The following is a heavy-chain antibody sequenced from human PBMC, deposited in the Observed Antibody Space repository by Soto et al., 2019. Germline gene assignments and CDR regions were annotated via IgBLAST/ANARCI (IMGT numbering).Heavy chain of an antibody. Sequence: EVQLVESGGGLVQPGGSLRLSCAASGFSFSDYTMIWVRQAPGKGLEWVSYVRSSGVSKLYADSVKGRFTISRDNAKNSLYLQMNSLSGEDTAVYYCARDIYGDYVVEHWGQGTLVTVSS. D-gene: IGHD4-17*01. CDR2: VRSSGVSK. CDR1: GFSFSDYT. V-gene: IGHV3-48*01. CDR3: ARDIYGDYVVEH. J-gene: IGHJ4*01.